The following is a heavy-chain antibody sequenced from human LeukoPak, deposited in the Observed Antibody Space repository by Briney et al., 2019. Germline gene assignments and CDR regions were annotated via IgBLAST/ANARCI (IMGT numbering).Heavy chain of an antibody. Sequence: GGSLRLSCAASGFTFSSYEMNWVRQAPGKGLEWVSYINSSGSTRYYADSVKGRFTISREDAKNSLYLQMKSLRAEDTAVYYCTRDGFRSGIDYWGERTLVTVSS. CDR1: GFTFSSYE. CDR3: TRDGFRSGIDY. CDR2: INSSGSTR. J-gene: IGHJ4*02. D-gene: IGHD6-19*01. V-gene: IGHV3-48*03.